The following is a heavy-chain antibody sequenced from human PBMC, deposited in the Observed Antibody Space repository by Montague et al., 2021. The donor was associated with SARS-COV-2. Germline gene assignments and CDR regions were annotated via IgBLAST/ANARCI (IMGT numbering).Heavy chain of an antibody. CDR3: ARHTYYYGSGSYWFDP. J-gene: IGHJ5*02. D-gene: IGHD3-10*01. CDR1: GGSTSSSSYY. CDR2: IYYSGST. V-gene: IGHV4-39*01. Sequence: SETLSLTCTVSGGSTSSSSYYWGWIRQPPGKGLEWIRSIYYSGSTYYNPSLKSRVTTSVDMSKNQFSLKLSSVTAADTAVYYCARHTYYYGSGSYWFDPWGQGTLVTVSS.